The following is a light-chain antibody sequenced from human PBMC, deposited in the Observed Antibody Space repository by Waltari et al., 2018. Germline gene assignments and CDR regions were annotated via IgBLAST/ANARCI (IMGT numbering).Light chain of an antibody. CDR1: QSISRY. CDR3: QQSYSTPT. V-gene: IGKV1-39*01. Sequence: DIQMTQSPSSLSASVGDRVTITCRASQSISRYLNWYQQKPGKAPKLLIYAASSLQSGVPSRFSGSGSGTDFTLTINSLQPEDFATYYCQQSYSTPTFGGGTKVEIK. CDR2: AAS. J-gene: IGKJ4*01.